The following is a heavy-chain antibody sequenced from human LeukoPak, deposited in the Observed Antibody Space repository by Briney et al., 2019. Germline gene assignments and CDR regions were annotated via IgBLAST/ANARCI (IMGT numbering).Heavy chain of an antibody. J-gene: IGHJ4*02. D-gene: IGHD1-26*01. V-gene: IGHV3-30-3*01. CDR1: GFTFSSYA. CDR3: AREWWELHFDY. CDR2: ISYDGSNK. Sequence: PGRSLRLSCAASGFTFSSYAMHWVRQAPGKGLEWVAVISYDGSNKYYADSVKGRFTISRDNSKNTLYLQMNSLRAEDTAVYYGAREWWELHFDYWGQGTLVTVSS.